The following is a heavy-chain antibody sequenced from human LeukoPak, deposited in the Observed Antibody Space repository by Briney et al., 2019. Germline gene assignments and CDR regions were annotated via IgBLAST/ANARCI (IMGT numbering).Heavy chain of an antibody. J-gene: IGHJ6*03. V-gene: IGHV1-69*05. CDR3: ARGKYNWNYYYMDV. D-gene: IGHD1-20*01. Sequence: ASVKVSCKASGGTFSSYAISWVRQAPGQGLEWMGGIIPIFGTANYAQKFQGGVTITTDESTSTAYMELSSLRSEDTAVYYCARGKYNWNYYYMDVWGKGTTVTVSS. CDR1: GGTFSSYA. CDR2: IIPIFGTA.